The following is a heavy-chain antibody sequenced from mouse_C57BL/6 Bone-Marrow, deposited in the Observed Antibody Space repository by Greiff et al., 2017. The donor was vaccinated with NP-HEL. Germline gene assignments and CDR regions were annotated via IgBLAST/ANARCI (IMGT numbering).Heavy chain of an antibody. CDR3: ARIQGAQAFYAKDY. CDR1: GYTFTSYW. D-gene: IGHD3-2*02. CDR2: IYPSDSET. V-gene: IGHV1-61*01. Sequence: QVQLQQPGAELVRPGSSVKLSCKASGYTFTSYWMDWVKQRPGQGLEWIGNIYPSDSETHYNQKFKDKATLTVDKSSSTAYMQLSSLTSEDSAVYYCARIQGAQAFYAKDYWGQGTSVTVSS. J-gene: IGHJ4*01.